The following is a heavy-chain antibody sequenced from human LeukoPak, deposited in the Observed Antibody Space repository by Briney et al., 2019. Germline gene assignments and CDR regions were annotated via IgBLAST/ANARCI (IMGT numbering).Heavy chain of an antibody. CDR1: GYTFTSYA. V-gene: IGHV7-4-1*02. J-gene: IGHJ5*02. CDR2: INTNTGNP. CDR3: ARDQRVRQWLVYWFDP. D-gene: IGHD6-19*01. Sequence: ASVKVSCKASGYTFTSYAMNWVRQAPGQGLEWMGWINTNTGNPTYAQGFTGRFVFSLDTSVSTAYLQISSLKAEDTAVYYCARDQRVRQWLVYWFDPWGQGTLVTVSS.